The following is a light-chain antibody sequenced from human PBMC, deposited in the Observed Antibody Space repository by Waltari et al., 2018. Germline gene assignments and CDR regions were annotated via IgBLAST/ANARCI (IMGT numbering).Light chain of an antibody. V-gene: IGKV3-20*01. CDR3: QQYGSSPRT. CDR2: GAS. CDR1: QSVTISH. J-gene: IGKJ1*01. Sequence: EIVLTQSPGTMSLSPGESATLSCRASQSVTISHLAWYQQKPGQAPRLLIDGASSRATAIPDRFSGSGSGTDFTLTISRLEAEDFAVYYCQQYGSSPRTFGQGTKVEIK.